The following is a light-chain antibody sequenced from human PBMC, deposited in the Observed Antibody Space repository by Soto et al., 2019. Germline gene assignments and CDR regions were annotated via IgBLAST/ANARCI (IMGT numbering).Light chain of an antibody. CDR1: QSVSSTY. V-gene: IGKV3D-20*02. CDR3: QQRANWPLT. CDR2: GAS. J-gene: IGKJ4*01. Sequence: EIVLTHSPGTLSFSPVARATLSFSASQSVSSTYVAWYQQKSGQAPRLLIYGASSRATGIPDRFSGSGSGTDFTLTISRLEPEDFAVYYCQQRANWPLTFGGGTKVDIK.